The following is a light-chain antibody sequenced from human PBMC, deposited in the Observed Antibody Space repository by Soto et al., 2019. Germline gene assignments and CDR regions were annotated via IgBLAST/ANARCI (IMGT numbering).Light chain of an antibody. Sequence: QAVVTQEPSLTVSPGGTVTLTCASSTGAVTSGNYPNWFQQQPGQAPRALIYSTSNKYSWTPARFSGSLLGGKTALTLSGVQPEDEADYYCLLFHDDAWVFGGGTKLTVL. J-gene: IGLJ3*02. V-gene: IGLV7-43*01. CDR1: TGAVTSGNY. CDR2: STS. CDR3: LLFHDDAWV.